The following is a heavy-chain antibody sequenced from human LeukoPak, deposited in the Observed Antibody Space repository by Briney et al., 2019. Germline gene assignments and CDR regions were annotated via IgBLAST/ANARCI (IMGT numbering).Heavy chain of an antibody. J-gene: IGHJ3*02. V-gene: IGHV3-74*01. CDR3: ARYRGSSGWSDDAFDI. CDR2: INSDGGST. D-gene: IGHD6-19*01. CDR1: GFTFSSYW. Sequence: GGSLRLSCAASGFTFSSYWMHWVRQAPGQGLVWVSRINSDGGSTSYADSVKGRFTISRDNAKNTLYLQMNSLRAEDTAVYYCARYRGSSGWSDDAFDIWGQGTMVTVSS.